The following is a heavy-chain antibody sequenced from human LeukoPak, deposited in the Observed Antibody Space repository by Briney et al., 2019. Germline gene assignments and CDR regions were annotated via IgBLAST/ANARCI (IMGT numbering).Heavy chain of an antibody. J-gene: IGHJ1*01. D-gene: IGHD3-22*01. CDR1: GDSITSGGYY. CDR3: ATQANFYASSGYLPR. Sequence: SETLSLTCTVSGDSITSGGYYWSWIRQHPGKGLEWIGYIQYSGITYYNPSLRSRLTISLDTSERQFSLKLSSVTAADTAMYYCATQANFYASSGYLPRWGQGTLVTVSS. V-gene: IGHV4-31*03. CDR2: IQYSGIT.